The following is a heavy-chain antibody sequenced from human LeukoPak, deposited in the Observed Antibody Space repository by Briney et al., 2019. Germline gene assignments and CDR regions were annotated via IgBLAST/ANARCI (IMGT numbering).Heavy chain of an antibody. Sequence: ASVKVSCKASGYTFTGYYIHWVRQAPGQGLEWMGWINPNNGDTNFAQKFQGRVTMTRDTSISTAYMELSRLRSDDTAVYYCARVLYSSSRYDAFDIWGQGTMVTVSS. CDR3: ARVLYSSSRYDAFDI. V-gene: IGHV1-2*02. D-gene: IGHD6-13*01. CDR2: INPNNGDT. CDR1: GYTFTGYY. J-gene: IGHJ3*02.